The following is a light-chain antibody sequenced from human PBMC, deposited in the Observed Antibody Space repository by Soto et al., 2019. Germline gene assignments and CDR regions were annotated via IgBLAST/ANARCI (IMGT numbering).Light chain of an antibody. CDR1: SSDVGSYNL. CDR3: CSYAGSSTFVV. CDR2: EGS. J-gene: IGLJ2*01. Sequence: QSALTQPASVSGSPGQSITISCTGTSSDVGSYNLVSWYQQHPGKAPKLMIYEGSKRRSGVSNRFSGSKSGNTASLTISGLQGEDEADYYCCSYAGSSTFVVFGGGPKLTV. V-gene: IGLV2-23*01.